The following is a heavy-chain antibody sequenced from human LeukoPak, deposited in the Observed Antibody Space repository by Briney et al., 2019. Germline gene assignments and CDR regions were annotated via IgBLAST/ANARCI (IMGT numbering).Heavy chain of an antibody. J-gene: IGHJ4*02. CDR1: GFTVSSNY. CDR3: ASSYASSQFDY. Sequence: GGSLRLSCAASGFTVSSNYMSWVRQAPGKGLEWVSVIYSGGSTYYADSVKGRFTISRDNSKNTLYLQMNSLRAEDTAVYYCASSYASSQFDYWGQGTLVTVSS. V-gene: IGHV3-53*01. CDR2: IYSGGST. D-gene: IGHD3-22*01.